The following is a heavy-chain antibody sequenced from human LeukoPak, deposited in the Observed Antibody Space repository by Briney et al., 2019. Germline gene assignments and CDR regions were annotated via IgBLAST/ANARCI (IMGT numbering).Heavy chain of an antibody. V-gene: IGHV1-69*05. D-gene: IGHD5-12*01. CDR3: ARGGYSGYGRHYYYYMDV. Sequence: SVKVSCKAPGGTFSSYAISWVRQAPGQGLEWMGRIIPIFGTANYAQKFQGRVTITTDESTSTAYMELSSLRSEDTAVYYCARGGYSGYGRHYYYYMDVWGKGTTVTVSS. CDR2: IIPIFGTA. J-gene: IGHJ6*03. CDR1: GGTFSSYA.